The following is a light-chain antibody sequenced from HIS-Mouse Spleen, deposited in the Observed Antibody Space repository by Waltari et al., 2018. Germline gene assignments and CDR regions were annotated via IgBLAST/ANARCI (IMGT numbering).Light chain of an antibody. J-gene: IGLJ3*02. CDR3: CSYAGSSTWV. CDR2: EGS. Sequence: QSALTQPASVSGSPGQSITIPCTGTSRDVGSYNLFPWYQQHPGKAPKLMIYEGSKRPSGVSNRFSGSKSGNTASLTISGLQAEDEADYYCCSYAGSSTWVFGGGTKLTVL. CDR1: SRDVGSYNL. V-gene: IGLV2-23*01.